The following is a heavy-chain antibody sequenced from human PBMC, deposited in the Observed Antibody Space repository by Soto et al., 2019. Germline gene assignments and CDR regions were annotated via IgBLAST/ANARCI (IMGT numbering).Heavy chain of an antibody. CDR2: INAGNGDT. Sequence: ASVKVSCKASRYSFTTYALHWVRQAPGQRLEWMGWINAGNGDTRYSEKFQGRVTITRDTSANTAYMELSSLRSEDTSVYYCARDPGTGAALRAYHFDYWGQGTLVTVSS. CDR3: ARDPGTGAALRAYHFDY. D-gene: IGHD1-1*01. J-gene: IGHJ4*02. V-gene: IGHV1-3*01. CDR1: RYSFTTYA.